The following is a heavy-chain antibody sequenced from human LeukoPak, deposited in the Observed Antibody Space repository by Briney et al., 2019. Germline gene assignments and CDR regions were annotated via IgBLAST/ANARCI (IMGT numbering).Heavy chain of an antibody. CDR3: ARDIMGDY. CDR2: ISGRDSST. CDR1: GFTLSSYA. D-gene: IGHD2-8*01. Sequence: RGSLSLSRAASGFTLSSYAMNWVRQAPGKGLEWVSAISGRDSSTYYEDSVTSRFTISRDNSKNTMYLQMNSLRAEDTAVYYCARDIMGDYWGQGALVIVSS. J-gene: IGHJ4*02. V-gene: IGHV3-23*01.